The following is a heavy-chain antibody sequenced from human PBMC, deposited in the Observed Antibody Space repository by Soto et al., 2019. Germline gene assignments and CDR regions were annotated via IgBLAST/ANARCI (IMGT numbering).Heavy chain of an antibody. J-gene: IGHJ4*02. CDR1: GFTFRSYS. V-gene: IGHV3-48*01. Sequence: GGSLRLSXAASGFTFRSYSMNWVSQAPGKGLEWVSYISSSSSIYYADSVKGRFTISRDNAKKSLYLQMNSLRAEDTAVYYCTGYCSSTSCHPLYWGQGTLVTVSS. CDR3: TGYCSSTSCHPLY. CDR2: ISSSSSI. D-gene: IGHD2-2*01.